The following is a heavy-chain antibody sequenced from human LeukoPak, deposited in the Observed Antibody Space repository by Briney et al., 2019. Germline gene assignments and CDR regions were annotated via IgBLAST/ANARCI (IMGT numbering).Heavy chain of an antibody. Sequence: GGSLRLSCAASGFTFSSYAMHWVRQAPGKGLEWVAVISYDGSNKYYADSVKGRFTISRDNSKNTLYLQMNSLRAEDTAVYYCAKDDRLVGATPFWGQGTLVTVSS. CDR3: AKDDRLVGATPF. J-gene: IGHJ4*02. CDR2: ISYDGSNK. D-gene: IGHD1-26*01. CDR1: GFTFSSYA. V-gene: IGHV3-30-3*01.